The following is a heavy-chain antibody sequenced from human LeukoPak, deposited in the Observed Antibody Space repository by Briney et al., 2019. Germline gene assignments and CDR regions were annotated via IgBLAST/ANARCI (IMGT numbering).Heavy chain of an antibody. CDR2: ISYDGNDK. CDR1: GFTFSKYG. Sequence: GRSLRLSCAASGFTFSKYGMYWVRQAPGKGLEWVTFISYDGNDKYYGDSVKGRFTISRDNSKNTLYLQMNSLRPEDTAVYYCASFDSSGWHYFDYWGQGTLVTVSA. V-gene: IGHV3-30*03. J-gene: IGHJ4*02. D-gene: IGHD6-19*01. CDR3: ASFDSSGWHYFDY.